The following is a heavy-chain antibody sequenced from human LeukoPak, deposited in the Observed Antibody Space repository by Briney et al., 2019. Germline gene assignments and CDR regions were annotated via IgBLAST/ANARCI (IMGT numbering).Heavy chain of an antibody. CDR2: IYYSGST. Sequence: SGTLSLTCTVSGGSISSYYWSWIRQPPGKGLEWIGYIYYSGSTNYNPSLKSRVTISVDTSKNQFSLKLSSVTAADTAVYYCARRQRPVAGTFYDYWGQGTLVTVSS. J-gene: IGHJ4*02. CDR3: ARRQRPVAGTFYDY. CDR1: GGSISSYY. V-gene: IGHV4-59*01. D-gene: IGHD6-19*01.